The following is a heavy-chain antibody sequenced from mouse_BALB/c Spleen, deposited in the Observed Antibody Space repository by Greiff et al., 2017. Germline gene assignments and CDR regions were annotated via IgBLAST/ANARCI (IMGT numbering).Heavy chain of an antibody. CDR3: ARWGIYDGYYADY. Sequence: EVQLQQSGPELVKPGASVKMSCKASGYTFTDYYMDWVKQSHGESFEWIGRVNPYNGGTSYNQKFKGKATLTVDKSSSTAYMELNSLTSEDSAVYYCARWGIYDGYYADYWGQGTTLTVSS. D-gene: IGHD2-3*01. J-gene: IGHJ2*01. CDR2: VNPYNGGT. V-gene: IGHV1-19*01. CDR1: GYTFTDYY.